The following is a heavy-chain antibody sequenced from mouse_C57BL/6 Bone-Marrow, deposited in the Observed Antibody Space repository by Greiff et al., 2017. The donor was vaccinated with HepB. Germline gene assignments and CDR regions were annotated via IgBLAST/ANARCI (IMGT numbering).Heavy chain of an antibody. CDR2: ISNGGGST. J-gene: IGHJ2*01. V-gene: IGHV5-12*01. CDR1: GFTFSDYY. CDR3: ATGSSYYFDY. D-gene: IGHD1-1*01. Sequence: EVQRVESGGGSVQPGGSLKLSCAASGFTFSDYYMYWVRQTPEKRLEWVAYISNGGGSTYYPDTVKGRFTISRDNAKNTLYLQMSRLKSEDTAMYYCATGSSYYFDYWGQGTTLTVSS.